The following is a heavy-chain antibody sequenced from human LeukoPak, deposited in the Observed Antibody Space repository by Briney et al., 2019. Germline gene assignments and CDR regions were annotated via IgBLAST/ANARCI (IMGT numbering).Heavy chain of an antibody. CDR2: IYHSGST. J-gene: IGHJ4*02. CDR1: GYPISSGYY. CDR3: ARQTGSGLFILP. V-gene: IGHV4-38-2*02. D-gene: IGHD3/OR15-3a*01. Sequence: SETLSLTCTVSGYPISSGYYWGWIRQPPGKGLEWIGSIYHSGSTYYNPSLKSRVTISVDTSKNQFSLKLSSVTAADTAVYYCARQTGSGLFILPGGQGTLVTVSS.